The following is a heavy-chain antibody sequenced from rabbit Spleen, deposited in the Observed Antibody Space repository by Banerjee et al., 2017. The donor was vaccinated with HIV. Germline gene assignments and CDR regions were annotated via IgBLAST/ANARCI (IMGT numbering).Heavy chain of an antibody. CDR3: ARDTGSSFSSYGMDL. D-gene: IGHD8-1*01. V-gene: IGHV1S40*01. J-gene: IGHJ6*01. Sequence: QSLEESGGDLVKPGTSLTLTCTASGLSFISGYYMCWVRQAPGKGLEWIACIGAGSGGTTYYANWAKGRFTISKTSSTTVTLQMTSLTVADTATYFCARDTGSSFSSYGMDLWGQGTLVTVS. CDR1: GLSFISGYY. CDR2: IGAGSGGTT.